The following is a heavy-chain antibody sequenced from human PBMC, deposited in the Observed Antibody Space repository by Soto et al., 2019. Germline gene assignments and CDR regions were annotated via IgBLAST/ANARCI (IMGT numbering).Heavy chain of an antibody. CDR1: GFTFSSYS. CDR2: ISSSSSYI. V-gene: IGHV3-21*01. CDR3: ARDHIGYCSSTSCYALVDGYGMDV. D-gene: IGHD2-2*01. Sequence: GGSLRLSCAASGFTFSSYSMNWVRQAPGKGLEWVSSISSSSSYIYYADSVKGRFTISRDNAKNSLYLQMNSLRAEDTAVYYCARDHIGYCSSTSCYALVDGYGMDVWGQGTTVTVSS. J-gene: IGHJ6*02.